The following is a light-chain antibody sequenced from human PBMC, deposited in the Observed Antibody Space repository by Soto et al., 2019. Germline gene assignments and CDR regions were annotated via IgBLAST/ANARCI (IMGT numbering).Light chain of an antibody. J-gene: IGKJ4*01. CDR3: QQYNKWPLT. Sequence: EIVLTQSPGTLSLSPGARAPLSCRASQSVSSSYLAWYQQKPGQAPRLLIYGASTRATDVPARFSGSGSGTEFTLTISGLQSEDFAVYYCQQYNKWPLTFGGGTKVDIK. CDR2: GAS. CDR1: QSVSSSY. V-gene: IGKV3-15*01.